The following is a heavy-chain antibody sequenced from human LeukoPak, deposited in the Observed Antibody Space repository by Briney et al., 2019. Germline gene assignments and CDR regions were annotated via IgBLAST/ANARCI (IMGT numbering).Heavy chain of an antibody. CDR3: ARGQTYRYSYGKYYFDY. V-gene: IGHV1-8*02. Sequence: ASVKVSCKASGYTFTGYYMHWVRQAPGQGLEWMGWMNPNSGNTGYAQKFQGRVTMTRNTSISTAYMELSSLRSEDTAVYYCARGQTYRYSYGKYYFDYWGQGTLVTVSS. D-gene: IGHD5-18*01. CDR2: MNPNSGNT. J-gene: IGHJ4*02. CDR1: GYTFTGYY.